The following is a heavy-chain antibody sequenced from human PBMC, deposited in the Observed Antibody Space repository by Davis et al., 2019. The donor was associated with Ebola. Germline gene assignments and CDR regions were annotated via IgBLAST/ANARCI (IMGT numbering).Heavy chain of an antibody. J-gene: IGHJ4*02. Sequence: SETLSLTCAVYGGSFSGYYWSWTRQPPGKGLEWIGEINHSGSTYYNPSLKRRVTISVDTSKNQFSLRLTSVTAADTAVYYCAREGGGWYHRLDYWGQGTLVTVSS. CDR2: INHSGST. V-gene: IGHV4-34*01. CDR3: AREGGGWYHRLDY. CDR1: GGSFSGYY. D-gene: IGHD6-19*01.